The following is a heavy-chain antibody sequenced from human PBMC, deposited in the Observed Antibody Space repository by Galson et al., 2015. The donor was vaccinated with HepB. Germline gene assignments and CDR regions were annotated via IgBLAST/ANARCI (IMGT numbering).Heavy chain of an antibody. CDR2: INHSGST. V-gene: IGHV4-34*01. J-gene: IGHJ6*04. CDR3: ARGKVVPAAMKRPGVPGTMDV. Sequence: KGLEWIGEINHSGSTNYNPSLKSRVTISVDTSKNQFSLKLTSVAAADTAVYYCARGKVVPAAMKRPGVPGTMDVWGKGTTVTVSS. D-gene: IGHD2-2*01.